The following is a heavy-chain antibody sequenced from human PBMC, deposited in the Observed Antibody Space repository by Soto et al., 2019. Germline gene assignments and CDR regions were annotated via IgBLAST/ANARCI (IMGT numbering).Heavy chain of an antibody. J-gene: IGHJ4*02. CDR2: ISYDGSNK. CDR3: AKDSAVYYYDSSGYLDY. CDR1: GFTFSSYG. Sequence: GGSLRLSCAASGFTFSSYGMHWVRQAPGKGLEWVAVISYDGSNKYYADSVKGRFTISRDNSKNTLYLQMNSLRAEDTAVYYCAKDSAVYYYDSSGYLDYWGQGTLVTVSS. V-gene: IGHV3-30*18. D-gene: IGHD3-22*01.